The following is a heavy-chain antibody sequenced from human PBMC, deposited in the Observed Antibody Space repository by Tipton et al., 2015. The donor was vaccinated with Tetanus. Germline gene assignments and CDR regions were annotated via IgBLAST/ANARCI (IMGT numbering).Heavy chain of an antibody. V-gene: IGHV1-69*01. CDR1: GDTFSSYA. CDR3: ARGGSYLGIYYYYAMDV. CDR2: IIPSLGST. Sequence: QVQLVQSGAEVKKPGSSVKVSCKASGDTFSSYAISWMRQAPGQGLEWMGGIIPSLGSTTYAPKFQGRITITADEVTTTAYMEVSSLTPEDTAVFYCARGGSYLGIYYYYAMDVWGQGTTVTVSS. J-gene: IGHJ6*01. D-gene: IGHD1-26*01.